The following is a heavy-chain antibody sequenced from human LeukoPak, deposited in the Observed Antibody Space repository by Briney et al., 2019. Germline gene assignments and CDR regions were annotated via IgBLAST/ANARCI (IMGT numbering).Heavy chain of an antibody. V-gene: IGHV3-23*01. Sequence: GGSLRLSCAASGFTFSNYAMSWVRQAPGKGLEWVSAISGSGDSTYYAGSVKGRFTISRDNSKNTLYLQVNSLRAEDTAVYYCGKDQNVAAAGFPYDYWGQGTLVTVSS. J-gene: IGHJ4*02. CDR1: GFTFSNYA. D-gene: IGHD6-13*01. CDR3: GKDQNVAAAGFPYDY. CDR2: ISGSGDST.